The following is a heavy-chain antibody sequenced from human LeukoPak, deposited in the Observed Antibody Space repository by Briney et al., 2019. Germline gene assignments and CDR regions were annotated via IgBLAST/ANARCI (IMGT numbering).Heavy chain of an antibody. J-gene: IGHJ6*03. CDR3: ARDFRLDTDYYYYMDV. V-gene: IGHV3-23*01. D-gene: IGHD5-18*01. Sequence: GGSLRLSCAASGFTFSSYAMSWVRQAPGKGLEWVSAISGSGGSTYYADSVKGRFTISRDNAKNSLYLQMNSLRAEDTAVYYCARDFRLDTDYYYYMDVWGKGTTVTVSS. CDR2: ISGSGGST. CDR1: GFTFSSYA.